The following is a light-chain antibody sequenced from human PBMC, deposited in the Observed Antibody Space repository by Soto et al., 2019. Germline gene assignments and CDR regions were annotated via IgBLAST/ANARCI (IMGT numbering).Light chain of an antibody. J-gene: IGKJ5*01. Sequence: DIQMTQSPSSLSASVGDRVTITCRASQSINNYVNWYQQKPGKAPNLLIYIASNLQSGVPLRFSGSASGRDFTLTINSLQPEDVATYHCQQSYSTPITFGQGKRLEIK. CDR3: QQSYSTPIT. CDR2: IAS. CDR1: QSINNY. V-gene: IGKV1-39*01.